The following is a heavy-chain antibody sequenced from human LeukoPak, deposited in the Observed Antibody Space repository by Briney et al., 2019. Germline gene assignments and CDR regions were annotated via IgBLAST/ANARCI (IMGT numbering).Heavy chain of an antibody. CDR2: ITGGSGAK. D-gene: IGHD6-19*01. V-gene: IGHV3-23*01. J-gene: IGHJ4*02. Sequence: GGSLRLSCTVSGFTFSSFAMSWVRQAPGKRLEWVPTITGGSGAKYYADSVKGRFTISRDNSKDTLYLQMHSLRAEDTAVYFCAKDTPLTTYTSGWSSNSFDYWGQGTLVAVSS. CDR1: GFTFSSFA. CDR3: AKDTPLTTYTSGWSSNSFDY.